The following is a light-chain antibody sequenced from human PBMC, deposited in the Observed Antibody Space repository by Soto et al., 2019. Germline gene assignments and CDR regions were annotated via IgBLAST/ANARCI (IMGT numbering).Light chain of an antibody. V-gene: IGKV1-39*01. Sequence: DIQMTQSPSSLSASVGDTVTITCRASQNIDIYLNWYQQKAGTAPKVLISGASNLQGGVPSRFSGSGSGTDFTLTINNLQPEDFATYFCQQTFNVPPWTFGQGTKVDVK. CDR1: QNIDIY. J-gene: IGKJ1*01. CDR3: QQTFNVPPWT. CDR2: GAS.